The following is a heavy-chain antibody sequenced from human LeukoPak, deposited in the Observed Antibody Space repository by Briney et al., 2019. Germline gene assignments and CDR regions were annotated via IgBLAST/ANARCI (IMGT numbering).Heavy chain of an antibody. CDR3: ARDLDDYGGKGIDY. V-gene: IGHV3-33*01. J-gene: IGHJ4*02. D-gene: IGHD4-23*01. Sequence: PGGSLRLSCAASGFTFSSYGMHWVRQAPGKGLEWVSVIWYDGSNKYYADSVKGRFTISRDNSKNTLYLQMYSLRAEDTAVYYCARDLDDYGGKGIDYWGQGTLVTVSS. CDR2: IWYDGSNK. CDR1: GFTFSSYG.